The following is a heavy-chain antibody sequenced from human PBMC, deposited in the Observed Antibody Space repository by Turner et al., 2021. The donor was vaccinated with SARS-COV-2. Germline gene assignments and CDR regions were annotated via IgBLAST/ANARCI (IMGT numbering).Heavy chain of an antibody. CDR2: IMWDSGSI. CDR1: GFTFNEHA. V-gene: IGHV3-9*01. Sequence: EVQLVWSGGGLVQSGMSLSLPCSGSGFTFNEHAMNWVRQAPGKGLEWVSGIMWDSGSIGYADSVKGRFTISRDNAKNSLYLEMNSLRVEDTALYYCARDLSPGGADVWGQGTTVTVSS. CDR3: ARDLSPGGADV. J-gene: IGHJ6*02. D-gene: IGHD4-17*01.